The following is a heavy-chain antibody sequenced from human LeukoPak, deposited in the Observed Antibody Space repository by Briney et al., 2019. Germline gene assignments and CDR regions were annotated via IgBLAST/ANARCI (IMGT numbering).Heavy chain of an antibody. Sequence: PSGTLSLTCAVSGGSISSSNWWTWVRQPPGKGLEWVGEIYLRGNTNYNPSLESRVSISVDESKTQLSLRLESVTAADTAVYYCARGTITTVTDSWGPGTLVTVSS. D-gene: IGHD4-17*01. CDR1: GGSISSSNW. J-gene: IGHJ4*02. CDR2: IYLRGNT. V-gene: IGHV4-4*02. CDR3: ARGTITTVTDS.